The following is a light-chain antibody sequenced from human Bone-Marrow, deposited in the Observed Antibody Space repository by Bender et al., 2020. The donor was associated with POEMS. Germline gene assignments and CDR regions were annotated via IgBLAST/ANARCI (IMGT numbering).Light chain of an antibody. CDR2: INN. J-gene: IGLJ3*02. CDR3: EAWKTGLNGWV. V-gene: IGLV1-44*01. Sequence: QSVLTQPPSASGTPGQRVTISCSGSSSNIGTNPVNWYQQLPGTAPKLLIYINNQRPSGVPDRFSGSKSGTSASLAISGLQSGIGADYYCEAWKTGLNGWVFGGGTKLPVL. CDR1: SSNIGTNP.